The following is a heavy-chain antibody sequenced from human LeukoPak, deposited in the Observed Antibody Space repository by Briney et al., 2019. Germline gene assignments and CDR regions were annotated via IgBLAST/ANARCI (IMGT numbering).Heavy chain of an antibody. J-gene: IGHJ4*02. Sequence: PGGSLRLSCTASGFTFSDYSMSWVRQAPGAGLEWVSAISPAGDSTTDADSVKGRFTISRDNSKSTLYLQMNGLTAEGTALYYCARRLVTAGITDFFDSWGQGTLVSVSS. D-gene: IGHD2-2*01. CDR3: ARRLVTAGITDFFDS. CDR1: GFTFSDYS. CDR2: ISPAGDST. V-gene: IGHV3-23*01.